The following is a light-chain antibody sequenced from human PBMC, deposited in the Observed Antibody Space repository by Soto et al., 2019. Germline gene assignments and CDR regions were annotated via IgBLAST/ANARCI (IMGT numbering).Light chain of an antibody. CDR3: QQYYSYDRT. CDR1: QGISSY. J-gene: IGKJ1*01. CDR2: AAS. Sequence: AIRMTQSPSSLSASTADRDTITFRASQGISSYLAWYQQKPGKAPKLLIYAASTLQCGVPSRFSGSGSGTDFTLTISCLQSEDFATYYCQQYYSYDRTFGRGTK. V-gene: IGKV1-8*01.